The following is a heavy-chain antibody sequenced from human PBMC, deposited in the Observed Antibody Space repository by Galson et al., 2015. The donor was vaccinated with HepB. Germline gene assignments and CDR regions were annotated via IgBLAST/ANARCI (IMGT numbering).Heavy chain of an antibody. V-gene: IGHV1-2*05. D-gene: IGHD2-15*01. CDR3: AREQCPFRYCSGGGEPRRYLDY. CDR1: GYTLTDYY. CDR2: INPNSGGT. J-gene: IGHJ4*02. Sequence: SVKVSCKASGYTLTDYYLHWVRQAPGQGLEWMGRINPNSGGTNYAQKFQGRVTMTRDTSSNTAYMELRRLRSDDTVVYYCAREQCPFRYCSGGGEPRRYLDYWGQGTLVTVSS.